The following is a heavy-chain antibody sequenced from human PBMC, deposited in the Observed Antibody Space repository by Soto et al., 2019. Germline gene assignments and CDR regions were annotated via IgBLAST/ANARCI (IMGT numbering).Heavy chain of an antibody. CDR2: ISGSGGIT. D-gene: IGHD2-8*02. CDR3: AKDRQIVVYAILDY. CDR1: GFTFSTYA. V-gene: IGHV3-23*01. J-gene: IGHJ4*01. Sequence: GGSLRLSCAASGFTFSTYAMSWVRQAPGKGLEWVSAISGSGGITYYADSVKGRFTISRDNSKNTLYLQMNSLRAEDTAVYYCAKDRQIVVYAILDYWGHGTLVTVSS.